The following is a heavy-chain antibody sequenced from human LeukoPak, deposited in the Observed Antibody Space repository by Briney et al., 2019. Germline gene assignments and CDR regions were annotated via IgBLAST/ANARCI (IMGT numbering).Heavy chain of an antibody. J-gene: IGHJ6*04. CDR2: INHSGST. Sequence: SETLSLTCAVYGGSFSGYYWSWIRPPPGKGLEWIGEINHSGSTNYNPSLKSRVTISVDTSKNQFSLKLSSVTAADTAVYYCARRPRVVPAASYYYGMDVWGKGTTVTVSS. D-gene: IGHD2-2*01. V-gene: IGHV4-34*01. CDR3: ARRPRVVPAASYYYGMDV. CDR1: GGSFSGYY.